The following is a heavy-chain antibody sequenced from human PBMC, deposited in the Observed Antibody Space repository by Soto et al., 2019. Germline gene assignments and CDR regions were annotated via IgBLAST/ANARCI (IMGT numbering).Heavy chain of an antibody. Sequence: PGESLKISCKGSGYSFTSYWIGWVRQMPGKGLEWMGILYPGDSDTRYSPPFQGQVTISADKSISTAYLQWSSLKASDTAMYYCARRGLTGTTYFYYYYGMDVWGQGTTVTVSS. D-gene: IGHD1-7*01. CDR3: ARRGLTGTTYFYYYYGMDV. V-gene: IGHV5-51*01. J-gene: IGHJ6*02. CDR1: GYSFTSYW. CDR2: LYPGDSDT.